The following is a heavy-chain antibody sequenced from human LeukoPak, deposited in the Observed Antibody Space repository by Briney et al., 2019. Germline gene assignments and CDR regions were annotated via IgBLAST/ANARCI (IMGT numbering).Heavy chain of an antibody. CDR1: GFTFSSYG. J-gene: IGHJ4*02. Sequence: GGSLRLSCAASGFTFSSYGMHWVRQAPGKGLEWVAVISYDGSNKYYADSVKGRFTISRDNSKNTLYLQMNSLRAEDTAVYYCARDYDSSGSWPRPFDYWGQGTLVTVSS. CDR2: ISYDGSNK. D-gene: IGHD6-19*01. V-gene: IGHV3-30*03. CDR3: ARDYDSSGSWPRPFDY.